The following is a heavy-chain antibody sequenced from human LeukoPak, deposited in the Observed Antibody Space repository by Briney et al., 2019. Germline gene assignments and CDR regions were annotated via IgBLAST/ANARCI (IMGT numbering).Heavy chain of an antibody. CDR3: ARGGGEGSSWFATIDY. CDR1: GYSFTGYY. V-gene: IGHV1-2*02. D-gene: IGHD6-13*01. J-gene: IGHJ4*02. Sequence: GASVKVSCKASGYSFTGYYIHWVRQAPGQGLEWMGWTDPNSGGTDYAQKFQGRVTMTRDTSISTAYMELARLRSDDTAVYYCARGGGEGSSWFATIDYWGQGILVTVSS. CDR2: TDPNSGGT.